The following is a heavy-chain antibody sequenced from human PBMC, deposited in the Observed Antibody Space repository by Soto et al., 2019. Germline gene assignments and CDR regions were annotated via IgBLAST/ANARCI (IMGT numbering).Heavy chain of an antibody. Sequence: SVKVSCKASGFNFRSTAVQWVRQARGQRLEWIGWIVAGSGNTNFAQNFQERVTITRDMSTSTAYMDVSSLRSEDTAVYYCAADPYYYDSSDYYSFDQWGQGTLVTVSS. CDR1: GFNFRSTA. D-gene: IGHD3-22*01. CDR2: IVAGSGNT. CDR3: AADPYYYDSSDYYSFDQ. V-gene: IGHV1-58*01. J-gene: IGHJ4*02.